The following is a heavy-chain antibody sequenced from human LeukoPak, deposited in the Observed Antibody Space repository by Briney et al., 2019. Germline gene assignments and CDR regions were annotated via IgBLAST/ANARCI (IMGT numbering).Heavy chain of an antibody. V-gene: IGHV3-74*01. CDR2: IDSDGSST. J-gene: IGHJ3*02. CDR1: GFTFSSYR. CDR3: ARGKPKTDAFDI. Sequence: PGGSLRLSCAASGFTFSSYRMYWVRQAPGKGLMWVSLIDSDGSSTGYADSVKGRFTISRDNAKNTLYLQMNSLRPDDTAVYYCARGKPKTDAFDIWGQGTMVTVSS.